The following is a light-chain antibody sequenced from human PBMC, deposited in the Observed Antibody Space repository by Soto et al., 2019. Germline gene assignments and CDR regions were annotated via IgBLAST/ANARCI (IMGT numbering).Light chain of an antibody. J-gene: IGKJ4*01. CDR3: QQSYSTLLT. CDR1: QSISSY. Sequence: DIQMTQSPSSLSASVGDRVTITCRASQSISSYLNWYQQKPREAPKLLIFAASSLQSGVPSRFSGSGSGTDFTLTISSLQPEDFATYYCQQSYSTLLTFGGGTKVDIK. V-gene: IGKV1-39*01. CDR2: AAS.